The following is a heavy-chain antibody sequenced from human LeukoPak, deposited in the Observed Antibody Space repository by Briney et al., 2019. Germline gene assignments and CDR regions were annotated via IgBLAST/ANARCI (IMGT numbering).Heavy chain of an antibody. Sequence: GSSVKVSCKASGGTFSSYTISWVRQAPGQGLEWMGRIIPILGIANYAQKFQGRVTITADKSTNTSYMEVSSLRSEDTAMYYCARDLTNWGQGTLVTVSS. CDR3: ARDLTN. CDR2: IIPILGIA. D-gene: IGHD1-1*01. J-gene: IGHJ4*02. CDR1: GGTFSSYT. V-gene: IGHV1-69*04.